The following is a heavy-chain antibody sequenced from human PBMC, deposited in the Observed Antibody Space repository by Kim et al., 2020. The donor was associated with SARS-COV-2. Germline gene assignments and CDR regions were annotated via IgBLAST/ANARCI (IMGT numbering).Heavy chain of an antibody. J-gene: IGHJ4*02. CDR2: KNSDGSST. CDR3: ARREKSSGRGGFEY. D-gene: IGHD6-19*01. Sequence: GGSLRLSCAVSGFTLSSNWMNWVRQAPGKGLEWVSRKNSDGSSTSYADSVKGRFTISRDNAKNTLYLQMNSLRAEDTAVYYCARREKSSGRGGFEYWGQG. CDR1: GFTLSSNW. V-gene: IGHV3-74*01.